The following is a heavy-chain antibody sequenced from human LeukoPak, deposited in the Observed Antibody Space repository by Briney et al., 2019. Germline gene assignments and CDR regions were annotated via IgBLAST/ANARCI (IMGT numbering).Heavy chain of an antibody. J-gene: IGHJ4*02. CDR3: ARGYTSSSEPFDY. CDR2: INHSGST. D-gene: IGHD6-6*01. V-gene: IGHV4-34*01. CDR1: GGSFSGYY. Sequence: SETLSLTCAVYGGSFSGYYWSWIRQPPGKGLEWIGEINHSGSTNCNPSLKSRVTISVDTSKNQFSLKLASVTAADTAVYYCARGYTSSSEPFDYWGQGTLVTVSS.